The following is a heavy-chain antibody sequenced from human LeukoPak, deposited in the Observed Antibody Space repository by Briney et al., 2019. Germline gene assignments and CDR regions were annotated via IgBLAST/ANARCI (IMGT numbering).Heavy chain of an antibody. J-gene: IGHJ4*02. CDR3: AKGGPQFFDY. CDR2: ISGSGGRS. D-gene: IGHD5-24*01. Sequence: GGSLRLSCVVSGFTFSDYAMSWVRQAPGKGLEWVSTISGSGGRSYSEDPVKGRFTISRDNSRNTLYLQMNSLRVEDTAIYYRAKGGPQFFDYWGQGTLVTVSS. CDR1: GFTFSDYA. V-gene: IGHV3-23*01.